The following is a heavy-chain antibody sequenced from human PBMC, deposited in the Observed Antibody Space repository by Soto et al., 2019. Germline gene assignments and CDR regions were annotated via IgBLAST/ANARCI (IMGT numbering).Heavy chain of an antibody. J-gene: IGHJ4*02. Sequence: VQSGGEVKKPGASVKVSCKASGYTFSNNGFTWVRQAPGQGLEWMGWIGGYNGNTNYAPKFQGRVTMTADTXXXXAHMXXRXLXSDDTAVYYCATAIAATGPADSWGQGTLVTVSS. D-gene: IGHD6-13*01. V-gene: IGHV1-18*01. CDR1: GYTFSNNG. CDR2: IGGYNGNT. CDR3: ATAIAATGPADS.